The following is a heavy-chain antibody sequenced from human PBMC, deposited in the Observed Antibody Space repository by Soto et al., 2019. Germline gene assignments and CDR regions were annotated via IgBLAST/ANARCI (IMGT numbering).Heavy chain of an antibody. D-gene: IGHD5-12*01. CDR1: GYTFTVYY. Sequence: GASVKVSCKASGYTFTVYYMHWVRQAPGQGLEWMGWINPNSGGTNYAQKFQGWVTMTRDTSISTAYMELSRLRSDDTAVYSCARWIPTSNAFDIWGQGTMVTVSS. J-gene: IGHJ3*02. V-gene: IGHV1-2*04. CDR2: INPNSGGT. CDR3: ARWIPTSNAFDI.